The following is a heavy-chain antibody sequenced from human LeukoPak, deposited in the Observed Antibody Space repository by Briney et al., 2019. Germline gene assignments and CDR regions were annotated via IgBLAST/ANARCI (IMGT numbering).Heavy chain of an antibody. CDR3: ARVSYYYDSSGYSNAFDI. J-gene: IGHJ3*02. Sequence: ASVKVSCKASGGTFSSYAISWVRQAPGQGLEWMGGIIPIFGTANYAQKFQGRVTITTDESTSTAYMELSSLRSEDTAVYCCARVSYYYDSSGYSNAFDIWGQGTMVTVSS. CDR2: IIPIFGTA. V-gene: IGHV1-69*05. D-gene: IGHD3-22*01. CDR1: GGTFSSYA.